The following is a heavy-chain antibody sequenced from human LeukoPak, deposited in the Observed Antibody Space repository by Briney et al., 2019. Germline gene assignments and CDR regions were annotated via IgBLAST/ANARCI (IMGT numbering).Heavy chain of an antibody. V-gene: IGHV1-8*01. Sequence: ASVKVSCKSSGYTFTSYDINWVRQATGQGLEWMGWMNPNSGNTGYAQKFQGRVTMTRNTSISTAYMELSSLRSEDTAVYYCARPTSSGWYYFDYWGQGTLVTVSS. CDR3: ARPTSSGWYYFDY. CDR1: GYTFTSYD. D-gene: IGHD6-19*01. CDR2: MNPNSGNT. J-gene: IGHJ4*02.